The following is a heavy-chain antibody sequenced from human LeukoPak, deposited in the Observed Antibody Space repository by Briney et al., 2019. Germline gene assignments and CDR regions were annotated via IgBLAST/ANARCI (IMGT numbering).Heavy chain of an antibody. CDR1: GGSISSGGYY. J-gene: IGHJ4*02. Sequence: SETLSPTCTVSGGSISSGGYYWSWIRQHPGKGLEWIGYIYYSGSTYYNPSLKSRVTISVDTSKNQFSLKLSSVTAADTAVYYCARDYYGSGSYFDYWGQGTLVTVSS. CDR3: ARDYYGSGSYFDY. D-gene: IGHD3-10*01. V-gene: IGHV4-31*03. CDR2: IYYSGST.